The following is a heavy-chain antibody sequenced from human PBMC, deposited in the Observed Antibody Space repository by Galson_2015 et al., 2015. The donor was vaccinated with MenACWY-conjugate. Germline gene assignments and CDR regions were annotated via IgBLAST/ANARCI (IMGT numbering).Heavy chain of an antibody. D-gene: IGHD6-13*01. CDR1: GFTFSDYY. J-gene: IGHJ4*02. CDR2: IDGGDSYT. V-gene: IGHV3-11*05. CDR3: ARANRGVAAAGYDFDY. Sequence: SLRLSCAASGFTFSDYYMSWIRQAPGEGLEWLSYIDGGDSYTDYADSVKGRFTISRDNARNSLYLQMNSLRAEDTAMYYCARANRGVAAAGYDFDYWGQGTLVTVSS.